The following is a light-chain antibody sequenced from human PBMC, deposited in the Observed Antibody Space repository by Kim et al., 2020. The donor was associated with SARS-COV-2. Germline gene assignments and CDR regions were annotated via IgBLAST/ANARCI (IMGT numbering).Light chain of an antibody. CDR2: DVT. J-gene: IGLJ1*01. Sequence: QSITISCTGTSSDIGGYDYVSWYQQHPGEAPKLMIYDVTNRPSGVSNRFSGSKSGNTASLTISGLQAEDEADYYCSSYSSSSTLDVFGTGTKVTVL. CDR1: SSDIGGYDY. CDR3: SSYSSSSTLDV. V-gene: IGLV2-14*03.